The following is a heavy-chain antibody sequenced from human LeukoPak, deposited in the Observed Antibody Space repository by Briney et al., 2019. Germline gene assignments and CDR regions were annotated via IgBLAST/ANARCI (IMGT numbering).Heavy chain of an antibody. J-gene: IGHJ6*03. V-gene: IGHV3-23*01. Sequence: GGSLRLSCAASGFTFSTYAMSWVRQAPGKGLEWVSTIGGSGGGKYYADSVKGRFTISRDNSKNTLYLQMNSLRAEDTAVYYCARSQGSSVYYYYYMDVWGKGTTVTVSS. CDR1: GFTFSTYA. D-gene: IGHD6-6*01. CDR2: IGGSGGGK. CDR3: ARSQGSSVYYYYYMDV.